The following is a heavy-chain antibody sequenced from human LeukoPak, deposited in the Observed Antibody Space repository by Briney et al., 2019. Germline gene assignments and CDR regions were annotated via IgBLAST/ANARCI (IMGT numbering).Heavy chain of an antibody. CDR3: ARGKSQYDYVWGSYRNPDRYFDY. J-gene: IGHJ4*02. CDR2: INHSGST. V-gene: IGHV4-34*01. D-gene: IGHD3-16*02. CDR1: GGSFSGYY. Sequence: ETLSLTCAVYGGSFSGYYWSWIRQPPGKGLEWIGEINHSGSTNYNPSLKSRVTISVDTSKNQFSLKLSSVTAADTAVYYCARGKSQYDYVWGSYRNPDRYFDYWGQGTLVTVSS.